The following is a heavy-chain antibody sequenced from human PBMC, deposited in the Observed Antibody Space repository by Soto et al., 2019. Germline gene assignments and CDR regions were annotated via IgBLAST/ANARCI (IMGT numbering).Heavy chain of an antibody. J-gene: IGHJ6*02. D-gene: IGHD3-3*01. CDR2: IYYSGST. CDR3: ARFLLRFLEWSPTERERYYYYYGMDV. Sequence: PSETLSLTCTVSGGSISSGGYYWSWIRQHPGKGLEWIGYIYYSGSTYYNPSLKSRVTISVDTSKNQFSLKLSSVTAADTAVYYCARFLLRFLEWSPTERERYYYYYGMDVWGQGTTVTVSS. CDR1: GGSISSGGYY. V-gene: IGHV4-31*03.